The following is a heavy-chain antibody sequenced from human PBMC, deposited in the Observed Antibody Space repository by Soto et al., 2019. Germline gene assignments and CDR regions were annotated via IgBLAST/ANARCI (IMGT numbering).Heavy chain of an antibody. J-gene: IGHJ4*02. CDR2: IIPIFGTA. D-gene: IGHD2-15*01. V-gene: IGHV1-69*13. CDR1: GCTFSSYA. Sequence: SVKVSCKASGCTFSSYAISWVREAPGQGLEWMGGIIPIFGTANYAQKFQGRVTITADESTSKAYMELSSLRSEDTAVDYCARGGRCSGGRCQPSGFDYWGQGRRVTV. CDR3: ARGGRCSGGRCQPSGFDY.